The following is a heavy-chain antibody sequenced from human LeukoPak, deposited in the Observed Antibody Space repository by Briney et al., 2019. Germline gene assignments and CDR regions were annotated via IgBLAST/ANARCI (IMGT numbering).Heavy chain of an antibody. CDR3: ARLSDIVVVVAATDAFDI. Sequence: ASVKVSCKASGYTFTSYGISWVRQAPGQGREWMVWISAYNGNTNYAQNLQGRVTMTTDTSTSTAYMELGSLTSDDTAVYYCARLSDIVVVVAATDAFDIWGQGTMVTVSS. V-gene: IGHV1-18*01. D-gene: IGHD2-15*01. CDR1: GYTFTSYG. CDR2: ISAYNGNT. J-gene: IGHJ3*02.